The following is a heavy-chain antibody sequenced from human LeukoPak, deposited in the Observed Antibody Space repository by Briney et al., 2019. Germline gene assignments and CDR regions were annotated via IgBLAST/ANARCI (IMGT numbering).Heavy chain of an antibody. CDR1: GYTFIDHY. V-gene: IGHV1-2*02. CDR2: IDPDTGDT. D-gene: IGHD3-22*01. Sequence: ASVKVSCKPSGYTFIDHYLHWVRQAPGQGLESLGWIDPDTGDTNYPQKFQGRVTMTRDTSSSTAYMELNRLRSDDTAVYYCARAGHNSNSGGYDFWGLGTLVTVSS. CDR3: ARAGHNSNSGGYDF. J-gene: IGHJ4*02.